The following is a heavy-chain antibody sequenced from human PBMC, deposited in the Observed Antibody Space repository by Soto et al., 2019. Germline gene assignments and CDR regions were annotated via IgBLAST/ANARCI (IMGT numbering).Heavy chain of an antibody. J-gene: IGHJ6*02. CDR1: GFTFSSYS. Sequence: EVQLVESGGGLVQPGGSLRLSCAASGFTFSSYSMNWVRQAPGKGLEWVSYISSSSSTIYYADSVKGRFTISRDNAKNSLYLQMNSLRDEATAVYYCAREGDTMIVVVNFYYYGMDVWGQGTTVTVSS. D-gene: IGHD3-22*01. CDR2: ISSSSSTI. CDR3: AREGDTMIVVVNFYYYGMDV. V-gene: IGHV3-48*02.